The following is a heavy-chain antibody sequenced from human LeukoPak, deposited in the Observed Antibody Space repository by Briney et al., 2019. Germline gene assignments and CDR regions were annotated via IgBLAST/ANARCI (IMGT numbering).Heavy chain of an antibody. CDR2: IIPIFGTA. CDR1: GYTFTSYG. J-gene: IGHJ4*02. Sequence: GASVKVSCKASGYTFTSYGISWVRQAPGQGLEWMGGIIPIFGTANYAQKFQGRVTITADESTSTAYMELSSLRSEDTAVYYCASLSRDYDSSGYYYGLDYWGQGTLVTVSS. CDR3: ASLSRDYDSSGYYYGLDY. D-gene: IGHD3-22*01. V-gene: IGHV1-69*13.